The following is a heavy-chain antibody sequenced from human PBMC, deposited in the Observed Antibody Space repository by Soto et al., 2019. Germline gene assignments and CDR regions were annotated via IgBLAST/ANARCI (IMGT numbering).Heavy chain of an antibody. CDR1: GGSISSGPYS. Sequence: SETLSLTCTVSGGSISSGPYSWGWIRQPPGEGLEWIGTFHYSESTHYNPSLESRITISVDTSKNQFSLKVSSVTVADTAVYYCARLGGYCSSTTCYGYYGMDVWGQGTTVT. CDR3: ARLGGYCSSTTCYGYYGMDV. J-gene: IGHJ6*02. CDR2: FHYSEST. V-gene: IGHV4-39*01. D-gene: IGHD2-2*01.